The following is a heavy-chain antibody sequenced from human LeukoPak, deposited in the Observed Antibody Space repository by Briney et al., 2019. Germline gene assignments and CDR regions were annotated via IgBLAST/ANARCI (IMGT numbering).Heavy chain of an antibody. Sequence: SETLSLTCTVSGGSISSYYWSWIRQPAGNGMEWIGRIYTSGSTNYKPSLKSRVTMSVDTSKNQFSLNLSTVTAADTAVYYCARDVVVVAAGLYYFDYWGQGTLVTVSS. V-gene: IGHV4-4*07. CDR2: IYTSGST. CDR1: GGSISSYY. CDR3: ARDVVVVAAGLYYFDY. J-gene: IGHJ4*02. D-gene: IGHD2-15*01.